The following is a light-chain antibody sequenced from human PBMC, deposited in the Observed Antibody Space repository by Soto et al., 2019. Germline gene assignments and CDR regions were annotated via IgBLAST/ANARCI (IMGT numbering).Light chain of an antibody. J-gene: IGLJ2*01. CDR2: GNT. CDR3: QSYDISLSVSVV. V-gene: IGLV1-40*01. Sequence: QSVLTQPPSVSGAPGQRVTISCTGSSSNIGAGYDVQWYQQLPGAAPRLLIFGNTNRPSGVPDRFSVSRSGTSASLAISGLQAEDEADYYCQSYDISLSVSVVFGGGTKVTVL. CDR1: SSNIGAGYD.